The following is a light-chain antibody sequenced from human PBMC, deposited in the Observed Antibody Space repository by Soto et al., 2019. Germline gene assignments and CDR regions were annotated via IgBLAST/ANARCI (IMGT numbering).Light chain of an antibody. CDR2: DVS. CDR3: SSYTSSSNV. V-gene: IGLV2-14*01. Sequence: QSALTQPASVPGSPGQSITISCTGTSSDVGGYNYVSWYQQHPGKAPKLMIYDVSNRPSGVSNRFSGSKSGNTASLTISGLQAEDEADYYCSSYTSSSNVFGTGTKVTV. CDR1: SSDVGGYNY. J-gene: IGLJ1*01.